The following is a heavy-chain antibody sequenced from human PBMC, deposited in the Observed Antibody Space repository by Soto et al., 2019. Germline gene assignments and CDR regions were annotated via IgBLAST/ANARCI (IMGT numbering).Heavy chain of an antibody. CDR2: INHSGST. CDR3: ASSGIAAAGTVFGGKPIDY. J-gene: IGHJ4*02. CDR1: GRSISGYY. Sequence: SETLSLTCEVNGRSISGYYWSWIRQPPGQESEWIGEINHSGSTNYNPSLKRRVTISAHTSKNQFSLKLSSVTAADTAVYYCASSGIAAAGTVFGGKPIDYWGQGTLVTVSS. D-gene: IGHD6-13*01. V-gene: IGHV4-34*01.